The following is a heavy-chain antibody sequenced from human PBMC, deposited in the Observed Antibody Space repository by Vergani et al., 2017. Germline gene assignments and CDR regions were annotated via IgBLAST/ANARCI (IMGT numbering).Heavy chain of an antibody. CDR1: GFIFSSYG. D-gene: IGHD3-16*01. CDR2: IWYDGSDK. J-gene: IGHJ6*03. Sequence: QVKLVESGGGVVQPGRSLRLSCTASGFIFSSYGMHWVRQAPGKGLEWVAVIWYDGSDKYYVDSVKGRFIISRDNSKNTLYLQMNSLRAEDTALYYCAKGSDGGYYYYMDVWGKGTTVTVSS. V-gene: IGHV3-33*06. CDR3: AKGSDGGYYYYMDV.